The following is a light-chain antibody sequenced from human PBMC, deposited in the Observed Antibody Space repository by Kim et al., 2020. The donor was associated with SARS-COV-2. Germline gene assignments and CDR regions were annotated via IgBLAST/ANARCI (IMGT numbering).Light chain of an antibody. J-gene: IGKJ2*01. CDR3: QQYGISPLYI. V-gene: IGKV3-20*01. Sequence: SPGDSATPSCRASQRVSSNYLAWYRQKPGQSPRLLIYGASNRATGIPDRFSGSGSGTDFTLTIDRLEPEDFAVYYCQQYGISPLYIFGQGTKLEI. CDR1: QRVSSNY. CDR2: GAS.